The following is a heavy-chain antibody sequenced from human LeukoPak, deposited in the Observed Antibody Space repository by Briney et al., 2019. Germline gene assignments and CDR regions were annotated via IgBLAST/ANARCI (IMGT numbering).Heavy chain of an antibody. Sequence: SETLSLTCTVSGGSISSYYWSWIRQPPGKGLEWIGYIYYSGSTNYNPSLKSRVTISVDTSKNQFSLKLSSVTAADTAVYYCARGSPIVAAWDYWGQGTLVTVSS. J-gene: IGHJ4*02. CDR1: GGSISSYY. CDR3: ARGSPIVAAWDY. D-gene: IGHD1-26*01. CDR2: IYYSGST. V-gene: IGHV4-59*01.